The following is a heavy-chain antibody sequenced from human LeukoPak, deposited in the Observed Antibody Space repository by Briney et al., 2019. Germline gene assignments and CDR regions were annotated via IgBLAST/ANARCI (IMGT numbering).Heavy chain of an antibody. V-gene: IGHV1-2*02. J-gene: IGHJ4*02. CDR2: INPNSGGT. Sequence: ASVKVSCKASGYTFTGYYMHWVRQAPGQGLEWMGWINPNSGGTNYAQKFQGRVTMTRDTSISTAYMELSRLRSDDTAVYYCARDCGGTLGYCSSTNLDYWGQGTLVTVSS. CDR3: ARDCGGTLGYCSSTNLDY. D-gene: IGHD2-2*01. CDR1: GYTFTGYY.